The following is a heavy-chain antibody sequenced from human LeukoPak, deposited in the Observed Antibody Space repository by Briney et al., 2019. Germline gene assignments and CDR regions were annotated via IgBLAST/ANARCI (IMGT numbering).Heavy chain of an antibody. CDR1: GVTFSRYW. V-gene: IGHV3-7*01. CDR3: AKGEYYYDSSGYSH. J-gene: IGHJ4*02. D-gene: IGHD3-22*01. Sequence: GGSLRLSCAVSGVTFSRYWMSWVRQAPGKGLEWVANIKQDGSEKYYVDSVTGRFTIFRDNANNSLYLQMNSLRAEDTAVYYCAKGEYYYDSSGYSHWGQGTLVTVSS. CDR2: IKQDGSEK.